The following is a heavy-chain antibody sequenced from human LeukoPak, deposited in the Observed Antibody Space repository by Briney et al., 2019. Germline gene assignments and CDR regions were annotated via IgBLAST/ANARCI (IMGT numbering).Heavy chain of an antibody. CDR1: GYTFTSYG. V-gene: IGHV1-18*01. D-gene: IGHD3-22*01. Sequence: ASVKVSCKASGYTFTSYGISWVRQAPGQGLEWMGWISAYNGNTNYAQKLQGRVTMTTDTSTSTAYMELRSLRSDDTAVYYCARSPVIPNYYDSSGKPAWGQGTLVTVSS. CDR2: ISAYNGNT. CDR3: ARSPVIPNYYDSSGKPA. J-gene: IGHJ5*02.